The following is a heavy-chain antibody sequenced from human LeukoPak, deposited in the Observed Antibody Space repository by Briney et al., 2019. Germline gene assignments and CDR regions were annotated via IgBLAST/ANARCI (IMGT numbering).Heavy chain of an antibody. Sequence: ASLTLSSTASGFTFTTYGISSGRQAPGPGREWMGWISAYNGNTNSAQTLPARVTMTTDTSTSTAYMELRSRRSDGTALYYCAREGYCSSTSRYTYYYGMDVWGQGTPGTVSS. V-gene: IGHV1-18*04. CDR2: ISAYNGNT. D-gene: IGHD2-2*02. CDR3: AREGYCSSTSRYTYYYGMDV. J-gene: IGHJ6*02. CDR1: GFTFTTYG.